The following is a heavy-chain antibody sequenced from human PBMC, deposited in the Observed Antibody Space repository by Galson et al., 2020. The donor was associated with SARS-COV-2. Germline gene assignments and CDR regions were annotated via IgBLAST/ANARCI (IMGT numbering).Heavy chain of an antibody. CDR2: LYFGGDT. CDR1: GGSISSSTSY. D-gene: IGHD1-26*01. CDR3: VRHPSGSHRYYFYDIDV. J-gene: IGHJ6*03. Sequence: SETLSLTCTVSGGSISSSTSYWGWIRQAPGKGLEWIASLYFGGDTYYKASLKTRVTISMDKSKNQFSLILNSVTAADTAVYYCVRHPSGSHRYYFYDIDVWGSGTTVAVSS. V-gene: IGHV4-39*01.